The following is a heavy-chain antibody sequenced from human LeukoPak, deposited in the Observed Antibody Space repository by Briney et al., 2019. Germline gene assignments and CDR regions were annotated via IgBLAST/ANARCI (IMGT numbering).Heavy chain of an antibody. D-gene: IGHD1-26*01. CDR1: GYNFISYW. J-gene: IGHJ4*02. Sequence: GESLKISCKGSGYNFISYWIGWVRQMPGKGLEWMGIIYPGDSDTRYSPSFQGQVTISVDKSINTAYLQWSSLKASDTAMYYCARHPVGTLDYWGQGTLVTVSS. CDR2: IYPGDSDT. CDR3: ARHPVGTLDY. V-gene: IGHV5-51*01.